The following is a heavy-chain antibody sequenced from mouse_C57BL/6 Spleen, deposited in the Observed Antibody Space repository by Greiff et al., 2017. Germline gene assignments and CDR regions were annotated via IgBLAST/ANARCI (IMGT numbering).Heavy chain of an antibody. V-gene: IGHV10-1*01. CDR1: GFSFNTYA. CDR3: VRGRDVHWYFDV. D-gene: IGHD3-3*01. CDR2: IRSKSNNYAT. J-gene: IGHJ1*03. Sequence: EVHLVESGGGLVQPKGSLKLSCAASGFSFNTYAMNWVRQAPGKGLEWVARIRSKSNNYATYYADSVKDRFTISRDDSESMLYLQMNNLKTEDTAMYYCVRGRDVHWYFDVWGTGTTVTVSS.